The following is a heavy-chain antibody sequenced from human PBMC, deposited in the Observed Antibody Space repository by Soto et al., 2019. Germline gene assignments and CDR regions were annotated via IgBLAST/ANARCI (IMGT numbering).Heavy chain of an antibody. D-gene: IGHD2-2*03. V-gene: IGHV1-69*12. CDR2: IIPSFGTA. J-gene: IGHJ5*02. Sequence: QVQLVQSGAEVKKPGSSVKVSCKASGGTFSSYAISWVRQAPGQGLEWMGGIIPSFGTANYAQKFQGRVRSPADEATSTAYMKLSSLRSEDTAVYYCAREWIAQNNWFDPGGQGTLVTVSS. CDR3: AREWIAQNNWFDP. CDR1: GGTFSSYA.